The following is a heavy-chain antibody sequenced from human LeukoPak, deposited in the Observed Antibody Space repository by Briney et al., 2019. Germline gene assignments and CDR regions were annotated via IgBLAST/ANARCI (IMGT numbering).Heavy chain of an antibody. V-gene: IGHV3-74*01. Sequence: PGGSLRLSCAASGFTFSSYWMHWVRQAPGMGLVWVSRINSDGNSRSYADSVKGRFTISRDNAKNTLYLQMNSLRAEDTAVYYCARERGYGGTHFDCWGQGTLVTVSS. CDR1: GFTFSSYW. D-gene: IGHD4-23*01. CDR2: INSDGNSR. CDR3: ARERGYGGTHFDC. J-gene: IGHJ4*02.